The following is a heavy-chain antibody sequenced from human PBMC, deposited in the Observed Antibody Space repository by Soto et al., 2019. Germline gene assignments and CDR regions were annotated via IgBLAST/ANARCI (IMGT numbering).Heavy chain of an antibody. CDR1: GFNFRGSV. D-gene: IGHD2-15*01. V-gene: IGHV3-73*02. CDR3: SSQYCSGDACQPPN. J-gene: IGHJ4*02. Sequence: EVQLVESGGGLVQPGGSLKLSCAASGFNFRGSVMHWVRQASGKGLEWVARVGMGSNSYATAYAASVTGRFSISRDHSQNMAYLQMNSLKIEDTAVYYWSSQYCSGDACQPPNLGQGTLVTVSS. CDR2: VGMGSNSYAT.